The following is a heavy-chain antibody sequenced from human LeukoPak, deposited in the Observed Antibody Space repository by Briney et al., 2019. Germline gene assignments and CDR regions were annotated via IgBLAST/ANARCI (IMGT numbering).Heavy chain of an antibody. CDR3: ARGLIYCSSTSCYRTTSSHWFDP. V-gene: IGHV4-59*01. CDR2: IYYSGST. D-gene: IGHD2-2*01. J-gene: IGHJ5*02. CDR1: GGSISSYY. Sequence: PSETLSLTCTVSGGSISSYYWSWIRQPPGKGLEWIGYIYYSGSTNYNPSLKSRVTISVDTSKNQFSLKLSSVTAADTAVYYCARGLIYCSSTSCYRTTSSHWFDPWGQGTLVTVSS.